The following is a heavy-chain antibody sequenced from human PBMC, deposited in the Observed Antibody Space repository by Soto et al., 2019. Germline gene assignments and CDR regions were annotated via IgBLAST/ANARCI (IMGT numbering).Heavy chain of an antibody. D-gene: IGHD4-17*01. CDR2: IYYSGST. Sequence: SLTCTVSGGSISSGDYYWSWIRQPPGKGLEWIGYIYYSGSTYYNPSLKSRVTISVDTSKNQFSLKLSSVTAADTAVYYCARGNTVTTASDWFDPWGQGTLVTVSS. J-gene: IGHJ5*02. CDR1: GGSISSGDYY. V-gene: IGHV4-30-4*01. CDR3: ARGNTVTTASDWFDP.